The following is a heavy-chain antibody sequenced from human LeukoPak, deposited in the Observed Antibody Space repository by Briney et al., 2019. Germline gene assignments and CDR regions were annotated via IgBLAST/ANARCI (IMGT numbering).Heavy chain of an antibody. V-gene: IGHV4-30-4*01. CDR1: GGSISSGDYY. J-gene: IGHJ4*02. CDR3: ARAIKDTAEALFDY. CDR2: IYYSGST. Sequence: PSETLSLTCTVSGGSISSGDYYWSWIRQPPGKGLEGIGYIYYSGSTYYNPSLKSRVTISVDTSKNQFSLKLSSVTAADTAVYYCARAIKDTAEALFDYWGQGTLVTVSS. D-gene: IGHD5-18*01.